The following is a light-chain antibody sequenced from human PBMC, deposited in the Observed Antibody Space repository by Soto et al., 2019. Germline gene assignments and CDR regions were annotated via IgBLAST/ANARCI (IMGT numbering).Light chain of an antibody. CDR1: QDISNY. Sequence: DIQMTQSPSSLSASVGDRVAITCQASQDISNYLNWYQQKPGKAPKLLIYDASNLETGVPSRFSGSGSGTDFTFTISSLQPEDIGTYYCQQYDNVPLTFGQGTKLEIK. J-gene: IGKJ2*01. CDR2: DAS. V-gene: IGKV1-33*01. CDR3: QQYDNVPLT.